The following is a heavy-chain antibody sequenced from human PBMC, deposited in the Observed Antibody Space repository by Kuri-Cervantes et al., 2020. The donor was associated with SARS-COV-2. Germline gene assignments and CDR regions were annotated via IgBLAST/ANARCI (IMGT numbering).Heavy chain of an antibody. Sequence: SETLSLTCTVSGGSISSYYWSWIRQPAGKGLEWIGRIYTSGSTNYNPSLKSRVTISVDTSKNQFSLKLSSVTAADTAVYYCARASYQQLVHGWYFDLWGRGTLVTVSS. CDR3: ARASYQQLVHGWYFDL. CDR2: IYTSGST. J-gene: IGHJ2*01. CDR1: GGSISSYY. D-gene: IGHD6-13*01. V-gene: IGHV4-4*07.